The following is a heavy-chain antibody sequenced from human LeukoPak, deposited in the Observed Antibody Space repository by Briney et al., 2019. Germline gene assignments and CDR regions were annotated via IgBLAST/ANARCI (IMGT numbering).Heavy chain of an antibody. V-gene: IGHV4-39*07. CDR3: ARAEGIAASSPSGY. J-gene: IGHJ4*02. CDR1: GVSISSSSYY. CDR2: INHSGST. Sequence: PSETLSLTCTVSGVSISSSSYYWGWIRQPPGKGLEWIGEINHSGSTNYNPSLKSRVTISVDTSKNQFSLKLSSVTAADTAVYYCARAEGIAASSPSGYWGQGTLVTVSS. D-gene: IGHD6-13*01.